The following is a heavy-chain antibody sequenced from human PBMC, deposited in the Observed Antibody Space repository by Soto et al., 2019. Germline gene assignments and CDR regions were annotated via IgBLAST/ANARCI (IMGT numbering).Heavy chain of an antibody. J-gene: IGHJ3*02. CDR2: IYSIGNT. CDR3: ARGMHFDFWSGYYAGAFDI. CDR1: GFTVSSNY. V-gene: IGHV3-53*01. D-gene: IGHD3-3*01. Sequence: SLRLSCAASGFTVSSNYMNWVRQAPGTGLEWVSIIYSIGNTYYADSVKGRFTISRDNSKNTLYLQMNSLRAEDTAVYYCARGMHFDFWSGYYAGAFDIWGQGTMVTVSS.